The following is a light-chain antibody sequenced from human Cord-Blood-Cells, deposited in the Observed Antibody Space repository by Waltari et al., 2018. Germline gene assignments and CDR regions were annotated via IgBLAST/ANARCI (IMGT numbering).Light chain of an antibody. CDR1: SLRSYY. CDR3: NSRDSSGNHQVV. CDR2: GKN. V-gene: IGLV3-19*01. Sequence: SSELTQAPAVSVALGQTVRITCPGDSLRSYYASRYQQKPGQAPVLVIYGKNNRPSGIPDRFSGSSSGNTASLTITGAQAEDEADYYCNSRDSSGNHQVVFGGGTKLTVL. J-gene: IGLJ2*01.